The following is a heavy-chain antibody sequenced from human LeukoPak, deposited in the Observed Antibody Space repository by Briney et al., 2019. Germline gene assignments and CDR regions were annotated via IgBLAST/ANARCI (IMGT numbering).Heavy chain of an antibody. J-gene: IGHJ4*02. D-gene: IGHD2-15*01. V-gene: IGHV3-48*01. Sequence: QPGGSLRLSCAASGFTFSSYSMNWVRQAPGKGLEWVSYISTGSSIIYYADSVKGRFTISRDNAKNSLFLQMNSLRAEDTAMYYCARSEDYCSGGSCYAHWGQGILVTVSS. CDR2: ISTGSSII. CDR3: ARSEDYCSGGSCYAH. CDR1: GFTFSSYS.